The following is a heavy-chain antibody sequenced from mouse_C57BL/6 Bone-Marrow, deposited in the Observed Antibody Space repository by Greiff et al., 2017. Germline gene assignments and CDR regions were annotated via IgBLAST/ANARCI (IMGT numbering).Heavy chain of an antibody. CDR1: GFTFSSYA. V-gene: IGHV5-4*01. CDR2: ISDGGSYT. Sequence: EVKLVESGGGLVKPGGSLKLSCAASGFTFSSYAMSWVRQTPEKRLEWVATISDGGSYTYYPDNVKGRFTISRDNAKNNLYLQMSHLKSEDTAMYYCAREDYVSSQFAYWGQGTLVTVSA. J-gene: IGHJ3*01. D-gene: IGHD1-1*01. CDR3: AREDYVSSQFAY.